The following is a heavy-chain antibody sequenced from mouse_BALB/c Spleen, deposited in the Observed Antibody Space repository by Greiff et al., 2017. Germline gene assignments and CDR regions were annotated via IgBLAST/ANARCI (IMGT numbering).Heavy chain of an antibody. D-gene: IGHD2-1*01. J-gene: IGHJ3*01. CDR3: ASPIYYGNLFAY. CDR1: GFTFSSYG. CDR2: INSNGGST. V-gene: IGHV5-6-3*01. Sequence: EVQVVESGGGLVQPGGSLKLSCAASGFTFSSYGMSWVRQTPDKRLELVATINSNGGSTYYPDSVKGRFTISRDNAKNTLYLQMSSLKSEDTAMYYCASPIYYGNLFAYWGQGTLVTVSA.